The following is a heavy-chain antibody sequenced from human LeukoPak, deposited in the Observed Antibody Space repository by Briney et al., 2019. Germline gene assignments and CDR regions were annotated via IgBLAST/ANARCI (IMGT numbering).Heavy chain of an antibody. D-gene: IGHD5-18*01. V-gene: IGHV4-39*07. CDR3: AWIQLYPYIGY. Sequence: PSETLSLTCTVSGGSISSSSYYWGWIRQPPGKGLEWIGEINHSGSTNYNPSLKSRVTISVDTSKNQFSLKLSSVTAADTAVYYCAWIQLYPYIGYWGQGTLVTVSS. J-gene: IGHJ4*02. CDR2: INHSGST. CDR1: GGSISSSSYY.